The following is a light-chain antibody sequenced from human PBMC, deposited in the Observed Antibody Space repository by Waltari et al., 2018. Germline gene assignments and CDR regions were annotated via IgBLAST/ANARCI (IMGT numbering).Light chain of an antibody. CDR2: RNS. CDR3: VGWDDRQSGPYWV. J-gene: IGLJ3*02. CDR1: SSNIGTNY. V-gene: IGLV1-47*01. Sequence: QSVLTQPPSASGTPGQTVTISCSGSSSNIGTNYVFWYQQLPGAAPQLLIFRNSRRPARVPDRFSGSKSGNSATLAISGLRSEDEADYYCVGWDDRQSGPYWVFGGGTKLTVL.